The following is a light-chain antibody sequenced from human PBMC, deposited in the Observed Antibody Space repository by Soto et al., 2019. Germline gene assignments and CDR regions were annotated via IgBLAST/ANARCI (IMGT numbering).Light chain of an antibody. V-gene: IGKV3-15*01. J-gene: IGKJ1*01. Sequence: EIVLTQSPGTLSVSPGERATLSCRASQSVSSKLAWYQQKPGQAPRLLFYGASTGATGIPARFSGSGSETEFTLSVSSVQSEDFAVYYCQQYNNWLGTFGQGTKVEIK. CDR2: GAS. CDR1: QSVSSK. CDR3: QQYNNWLGT.